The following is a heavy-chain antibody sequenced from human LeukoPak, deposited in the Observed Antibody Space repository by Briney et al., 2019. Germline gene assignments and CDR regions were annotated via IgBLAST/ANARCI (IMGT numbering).Heavy chain of an antibody. J-gene: IGHJ5*02. D-gene: IGHD6-13*01. CDR3: ARAGLGIATKFDP. Sequence: SETLSLTCTVSGSSMSSDYYWGWIRQPAGKGLEWIGRIYSSGSTNYNPSLKSRVTISVDTSKNQFSLKLSSVTAADTAVYYCARAGLGIATKFDPWGQGTLVTVSS. CDR2: IYSSGST. CDR1: GSSMSSDYY. V-gene: IGHV4-61*02.